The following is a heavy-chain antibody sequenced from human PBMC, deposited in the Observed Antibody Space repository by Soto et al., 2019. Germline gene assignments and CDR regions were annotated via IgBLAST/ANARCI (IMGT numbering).Heavy chain of an antibody. CDR2: INRDGSEK. Sequence: GSLRLSCVASGFTFSDYWMTWVRQAPGKGLEWVANINRDGSEKYYLDSVKGQFTISRDNAKNSMYLQMNSLRAEDTAVYYCARWGFQGVDYWGQGTLVTVSS. CDR3: ARWGFQGVDY. J-gene: IGHJ4*02. CDR1: GFTFSDYW. D-gene: IGHD3-16*01. V-gene: IGHV3-7*05.